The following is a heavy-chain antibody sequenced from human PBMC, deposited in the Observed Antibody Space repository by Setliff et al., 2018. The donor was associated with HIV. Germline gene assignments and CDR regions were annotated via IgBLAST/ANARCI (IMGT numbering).Heavy chain of an antibody. CDR1: QYTFTTYW. J-gene: IGHJ3*01. Sequence: GESLKISFKGSQYTFTTYWIGWVRQVPGRGLEWMALIYPSDSNIYYNPSFQDRVTISVEKPIATAYLQWSSLKTSDTAIYYCVRRDGRPLNGFDFWGQGTMVTVSS. CDR3: VRRDGRPLNGFDF. D-gene: IGHD2-21*02. CDR2: IYPSDSNI. V-gene: IGHV5-51*04.